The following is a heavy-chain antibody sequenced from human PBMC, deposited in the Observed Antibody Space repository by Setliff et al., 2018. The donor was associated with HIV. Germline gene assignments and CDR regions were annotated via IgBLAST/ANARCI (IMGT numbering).Heavy chain of an antibody. V-gene: IGHV3-11*04. CDR3: VRGVVPDAMEDDFYYYTLDV. J-gene: IGHJ6*02. CDR2: ISGSSSTT. D-gene: IGHD2-2*01. Sequence: PGGSLRLSCAASGFIFSDYYMSWIRQAPGKGLEWISYISGSSSTTYYADSAKGRFTISRDNAKNSLYLELSSLRAEDTALYYCVRGVVPDAMEDDFYYYTLDVWGQGTTVTVSS. CDR1: GFIFSDYY.